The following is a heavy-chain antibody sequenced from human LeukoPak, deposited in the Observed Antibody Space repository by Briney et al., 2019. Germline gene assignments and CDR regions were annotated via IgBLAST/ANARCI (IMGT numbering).Heavy chain of an antibody. D-gene: IGHD4-23*01. J-gene: IGHJ4*02. CDR1: GGPFSGYY. Sequence: TSQTLSLTHAVYGGPFSGYYWSWIPQPPGKGLEWIGEINHSGSTNYNPSLKSRVTISVDTSKNQFSLKLSSVAAADTAVYYCARDRDGGNEYWGQGTLVTVSS. CDR3: ARDRDGGNEY. V-gene: IGHV4-34*01. CDR2: INHSGST.